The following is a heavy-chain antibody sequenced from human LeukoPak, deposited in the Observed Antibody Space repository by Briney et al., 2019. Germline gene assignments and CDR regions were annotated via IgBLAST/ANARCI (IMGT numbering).Heavy chain of an antibody. CDR2: INHSGST. Sequence: KPSQTLSLTCTVSGGSISSGGYYWSWIRQPPGKGLEWIGYINHSGSTNYNPSLKSRVTISVDTSKNQFSLKLSSVTAADTAVYYCARGGIAVAGTFDDAFDIWGQGTMVTVSS. CDR1: GGSISSGGYY. D-gene: IGHD6-19*01. V-gene: IGHV4-30-2*01. J-gene: IGHJ3*02. CDR3: ARGGIAVAGTFDDAFDI.